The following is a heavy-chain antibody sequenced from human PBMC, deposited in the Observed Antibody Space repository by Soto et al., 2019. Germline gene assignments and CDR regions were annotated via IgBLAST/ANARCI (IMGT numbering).Heavy chain of an antibody. J-gene: IGHJ4*02. Sequence: EVQLVESGGGLVQPGGSLRLSCAASGFIFRTYCMHWLRQVPGKGLVWVSRINSDGTTTSYADSVKGRFTISRDNTKNKLSLQMNRLRAEDSVVYYCVRDLADWGQGTRVTVSS. CDR2: INSDGTTT. CDR1: GFIFRTYC. D-gene: IGHD3-3*02. V-gene: IGHV3-74*01. CDR3: VRDLAD.